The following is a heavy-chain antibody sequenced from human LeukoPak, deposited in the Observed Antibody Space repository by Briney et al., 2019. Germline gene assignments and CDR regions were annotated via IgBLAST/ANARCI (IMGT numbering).Heavy chain of an antibody. CDR3: AKGDHYDTSGYDAFDI. V-gene: IGHV3-30*02. D-gene: IGHD3-22*01. Sequence: GGSLRLSCAASGFTFSTYGMNWVRQAPGKGLEWVTSIRYEGSNKYYANSVKGRFTISRDNSKNTLYLQMNSLRAEDTALYYCAKGDHYDTSGYDAFDIWGQGTMVTVSS. J-gene: IGHJ3*02. CDR1: GFTFSTYG. CDR2: IRYEGSNK.